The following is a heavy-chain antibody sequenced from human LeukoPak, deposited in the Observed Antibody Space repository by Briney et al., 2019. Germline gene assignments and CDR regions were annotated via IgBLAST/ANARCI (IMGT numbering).Heavy chain of an antibody. J-gene: IGHJ6*04. Sequence: SETLSLTCTVSGVSISSYYWSWIRQPPGKGLEWTGHIYYSGRTYYNPSLKNRATMSVDTSKDQFSLNLTSVIAADTAVYYCARHGVATMKRVDVWGKGTSVTVSS. CDR1: GVSISSYY. CDR2: IYYSGRT. V-gene: IGHV4-59*08. D-gene: IGHD5-12*01. CDR3: ARHGVATMKRVDV.